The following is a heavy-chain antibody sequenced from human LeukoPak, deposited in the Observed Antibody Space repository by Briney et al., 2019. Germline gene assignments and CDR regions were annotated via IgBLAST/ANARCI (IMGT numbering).Heavy chain of an antibody. V-gene: IGHV3-23*01. CDR3: AKDANLDSSGYFIPFDC. CDR1: GFTFSRFA. CDR2: ISGNGLQT. D-gene: IGHD3-22*01. Sequence: PGGSLRLSCSASGFTFSRFAMTWVRHLPGKGLEWVSTISGNGLQTFYADSVKGRFSVSRDNSKNIVYLQMDSLRADDSALYSCAKDANLDSSGYFIPFDCWGPGTLVTVAS. J-gene: IGHJ4*02.